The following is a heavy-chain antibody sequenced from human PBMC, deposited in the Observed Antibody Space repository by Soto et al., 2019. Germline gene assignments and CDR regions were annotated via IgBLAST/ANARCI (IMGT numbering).Heavy chain of an antibody. V-gene: IGHV1-69*12. J-gene: IGHJ3*02. D-gene: IGHD6-19*01. CDR1: GGTFSTYA. Sequence: QVQLVQSGAEVKKPGSSVKVSCKASGGTFSTYAISWVRQAPGQGLEWMGGIIPIFGTANYAQKFQGRVTITADESTSAAYMELSSLRSEDTAVYYCAKEAVAGRVVDAFDIWGQGTMVTVSS. CDR2: IIPIFGTA. CDR3: AKEAVAGRVVDAFDI.